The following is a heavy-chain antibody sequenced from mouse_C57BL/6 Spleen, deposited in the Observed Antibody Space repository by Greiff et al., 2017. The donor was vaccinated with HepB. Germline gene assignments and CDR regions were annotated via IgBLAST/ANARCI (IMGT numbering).Heavy chain of an antibody. J-gene: IGHJ3*01. Sequence: VMLVESGPGLVQPSQSLSITCTVSGFSLTSYGVHWVRQSPGKGLEWLGVIWSGGSTDYNAAFISRLSISKDNSKSQVFFKMNSLQADDTAIYYCARGEDWFAYWGQGTLVTVSA. CDR3: ARGEDWFAY. CDR2: IWSGGST. CDR1: GFSLTSYG. V-gene: IGHV2-2*01.